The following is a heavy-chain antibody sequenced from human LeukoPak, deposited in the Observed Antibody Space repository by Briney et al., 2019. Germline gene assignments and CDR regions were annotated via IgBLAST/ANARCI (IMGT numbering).Heavy chain of an antibody. Sequence: ASVKVSCKASGYTFTNYGISWVRQAPGQGLEWMGWISAYNGNTNYAQKLQGRVTMTTDTSTSTAYMELRSLRSDDTAVYYCARDLLDYVWGSYRLDAFDIWAKGPRSPSPQ. V-gene: IGHV1-18*01. CDR1: GYTFTNYG. CDR2: ISAYNGNT. D-gene: IGHD3-16*02. J-gene: IGHJ3*02. CDR3: ARDLLDYVWGSYRLDAFDI.